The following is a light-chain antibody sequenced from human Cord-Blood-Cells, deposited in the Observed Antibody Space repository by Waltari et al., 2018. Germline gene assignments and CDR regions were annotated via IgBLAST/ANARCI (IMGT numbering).Light chain of an antibody. CDR3: QQYNNWPPWT. V-gene: IGKV3-15*01. Sequence: STRASQRVSSSYAWYQQKTAETPRMLIYCAAASVNGIPARFSGSGSGTEFTLTISSRQSEDVAVYYCQQYNNWPPWTFGQGTKVEIK. CDR1: QRVSSS. J-gene: IGKJ1*01. CDR2: CAA.